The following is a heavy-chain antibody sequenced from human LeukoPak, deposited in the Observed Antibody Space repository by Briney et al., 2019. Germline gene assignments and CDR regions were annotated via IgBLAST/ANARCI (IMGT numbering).Heavy chain of an antibody. D-gene: IGHD2-15*01. CDR3: ARDRYCSGGSCSRGDAFDI. CDR2: VSAYNGNT. CDR1: GYTFTSYG. J-gene: IGHJ3*02. Sequence: ASVKVSCKASGYTFTSYGISWVRQAPGQGLEWMGWVSAYNGNTNYAQKLQGRVTMTTDTSTSTAYMELRSLRSDDTAVYYCARDRYCSGGSCSRGDAFDIWGQGTMVTVSS. V-gene: IGHV1-18*01.